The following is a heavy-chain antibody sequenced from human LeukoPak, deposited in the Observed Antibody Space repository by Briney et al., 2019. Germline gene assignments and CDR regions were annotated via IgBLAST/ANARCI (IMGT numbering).Heavy chain of an antibody. D-gene: IGHD3-22*01. CDR2: INPSVGST. J-gene: IGHJ3*02. CDR3: AREGFDSGARMAFHI. Sequence: GASVKVSCKASGYTFTSYYMHWVRQAPGQGLEWRGIINPSVGSTTYAQKFQGRVTMTRDTSTSTVYMELSSLRSEDTAVYYCAREGFDSGARMAFHIWGQGTMVTVSS. CDR1: GYTFTSYY. V-gene: IGHV1-46*01.